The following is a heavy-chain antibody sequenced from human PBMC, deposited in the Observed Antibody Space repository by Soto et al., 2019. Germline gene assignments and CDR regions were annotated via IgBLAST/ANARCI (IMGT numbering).Heavy chain of an antibody. Sequence: QVQLVQSGAEAKKPGSSVKVSCMASGGAFNNYMISWVRQAPGQGLEWLGRINPTLGTASYAKRFQGRVTISADISMSTSYMELSSLRSEDTALYFCARDNYDFWNGYSYNWFDPWGQGTLVTVSS. J-gene: IGHJ5*02. CDR1: GGAFNNYM. CDR2: INPTLGTA. V-gene: IGHV1-69*08. D-gene: IGHD3-3*01. CDR3: ARDNYDFWNGYSYNWFDP.